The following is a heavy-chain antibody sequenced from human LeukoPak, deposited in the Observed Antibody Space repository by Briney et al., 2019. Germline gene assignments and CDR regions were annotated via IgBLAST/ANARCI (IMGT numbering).Heavy chain of an antibody. CDR2: INPNSGAT. CDR3: TRAHLIAAAGYNWFDP. D-gene: IGHD6-13*01. J-gene: IGHJ5*02. V-gene: IGHV1-2*02. Sequence: ASVKVSCKASGGTFTAFYMHWVRQAPGQGLEWMGWINPNSGATNYAQKFQGRVTMTRDTSISTAYMELSRLRSDDTAVYYCTRAHLIAAAGYNWFDPWGQGTLVTVSS. CDR1: GGTFTAFY.